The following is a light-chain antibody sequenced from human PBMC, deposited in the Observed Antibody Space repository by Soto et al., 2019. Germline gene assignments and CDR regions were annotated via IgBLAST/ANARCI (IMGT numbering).Light chain of an antibody. Sequence: ETVLTQSPATLSSSPGESATLSYRASDSVSRNLAWYEQKRGQAPRLLIYDASNRATGIPDRFSGSGSETDFSLSIRSLEPEDFAVYYCQQRSGWHPEATFGRGTKLEIK. V-gene: IGKV3D-11*02. CDR2: DAS. J-gene: IGKJ2*01. CDR3: QQRSGWHPEAT. CDR1: DSVSRN.